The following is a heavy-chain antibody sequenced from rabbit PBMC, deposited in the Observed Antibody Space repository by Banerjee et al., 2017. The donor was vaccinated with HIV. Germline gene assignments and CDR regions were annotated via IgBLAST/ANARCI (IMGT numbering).Heavy chain of an antibody. J-gene: IGHJ4*01. D-gene: IGHD4-2*01. CDR3: ARTGYAGSRYVLQL. V-gene: IGHV1S40*01. Sequence: QSLEESGGDLVKPGASLTLTCTASGIDFTSSCWICWVRQAPGKGLEWIGCIYTGSGSTWYASWAKGRFTISKTSSTTVTLQMTSLTAADTATYFCARTGYAGSRYVLQLWGQGTLVTVS. CDR2: IYTGSGST. CDR1: GIDFTSSCW.